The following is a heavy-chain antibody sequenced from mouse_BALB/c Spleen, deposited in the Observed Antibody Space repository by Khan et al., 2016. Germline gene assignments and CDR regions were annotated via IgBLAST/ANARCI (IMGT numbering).Heavy chain of an antibody. CDR2: IYWDDDK. V-gene: IGHV8-12*01. J-gene: IGHJ3*01. D-gene: IGHD2-13*01. CDR1: VFSLNTSGMG. Sequence: QVTLKESGPGILQPSQTLSLTCSFSVFSLNTSGMGVSWIRQPSGKGLEWLAHIYWDDDKRYNPSLKSRLTISKDTSTNQVFLKITSVDTADTATYYCAADDSFAYWGQGTLVTVSA. CDR3: AADDSFAY.